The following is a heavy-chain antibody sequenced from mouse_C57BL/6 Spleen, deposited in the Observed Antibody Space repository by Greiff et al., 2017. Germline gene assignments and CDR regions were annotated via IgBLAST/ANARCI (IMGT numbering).Heavy chain of an antibody. D-gene: IGHD2-4*01. J-gene: IGHJ4*01. Sequence: VQLQQSGPELVKPGASVKISCKASGYAFSSSWMNWVKQRPGKGLEWIGRIYPGDGDTNYNGKFKGKATLTADKSSSTAYMQLSSLTSEDSAVYFCARVVYDYDGAMDYWGQGTSVTVSS. CDR1: GYAFSSSW. CDR3: ARVVYDYDGAMDY. CDR2: IYPGDGDT. V-gene: IGHV1-82*01.